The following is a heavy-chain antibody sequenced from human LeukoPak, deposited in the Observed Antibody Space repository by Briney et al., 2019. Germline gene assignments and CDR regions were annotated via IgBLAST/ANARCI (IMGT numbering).Heavy chain of an antibody. Sequence: GGSLRLSCAASGFTFSSYTMNWVSQAPGKGVEWVSSISSSRSYIYNADSVKGRFTISRDNAKNSLYLQMNSLRAEDTAVYYCARDHCSSTSCFPSGTNYFDSWGQGTPVTVSS. CDR3: ARDHCSSTSCFPSGTNYFDS. J-gene: IGHJ4*02. CDR2: ISSSRSYI. V-gene: IGHV3-21*01. D-gene: IGHD2-2*01. CDR1: GFTFSSYT.